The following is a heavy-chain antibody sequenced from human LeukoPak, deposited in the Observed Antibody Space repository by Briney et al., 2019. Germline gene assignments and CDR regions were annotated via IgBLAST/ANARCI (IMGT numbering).Heavy chain of an antibody. V-gene: IGHV4-34*01. J-gene: IGHJ5*02. D-gene: IGHD2-2*01. CDR3: ARGNIVVVPAAPANWFDP. CDR1: GGSFSGYY. Sequence: SETLSLTCAVYGGSFSGYYWSWIRQPPGKGLEWIGEINHSGSTNYNPSLKSRVTISVDTPKDQFSLKLSSVTAADTAVYYCARGNIVVVPAAPANWFDPWGQGTLVTVSS. CDR2: INHSGST.